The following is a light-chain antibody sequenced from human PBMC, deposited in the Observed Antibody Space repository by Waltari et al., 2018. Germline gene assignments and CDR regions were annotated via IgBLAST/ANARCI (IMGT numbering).Light chain of an antibody. Sequence: DIQMTQSPSSLYASVGDRVTITCRASQAISNYLAWYQQKPGKVPKLLIYAASTLQSGVPSRFSGSGSGTDFTLTISSLQPEDVATYYCQKYNSATLTFGGGTKVEIK. CDR3: QKYNSATLT. CDR1: QAISNY. J-gene: IGKJ4*01. CDR2: AAS. V-gene: IGKV1-27*01.